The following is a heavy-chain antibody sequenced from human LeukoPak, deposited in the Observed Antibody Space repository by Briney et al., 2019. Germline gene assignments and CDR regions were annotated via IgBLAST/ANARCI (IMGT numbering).Heavy chain of an antibody. CDR2: INPNSGGT. Sequence: ASVKVSCKASGYTFTSYDFNWVRQATGQRPEWMGWINPNSGGTNYAQKFQGWVTMTRDTSISTAYMELSRLRSDDTAVYYCARGYSSDGNDYWGQGTLVTVSS. D-gene: IGHD6-19*01. CDR3: ARGYSSDGNDY. J-gene: IGHJ4*02. CDR1: GYTFTSYD. V-gene: IGHV1-2*04.